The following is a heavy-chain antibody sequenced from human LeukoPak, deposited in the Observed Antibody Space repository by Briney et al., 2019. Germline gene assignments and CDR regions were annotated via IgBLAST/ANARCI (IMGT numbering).Heavy chain of an antibody. CDR1: GGSISSYY. D-gene: IGHD6-6*01. CDR2: IYYSGST. V-gene: IGHV4-59*01. CDR3: ARVPLHYSSSFDYYYYYMDV. Sequence: PSETLSLTCTVSGGSISSYYWSWIRQPPGKGLEWIGYIYYSGSTNYNPSLKSRVTISVDTSKNQFSLKLSSVTAADTAVYYCARVPLHYSSSFDYYYYYMDVWGKGTTVTVSS. J-gene: IGHJ6*03.